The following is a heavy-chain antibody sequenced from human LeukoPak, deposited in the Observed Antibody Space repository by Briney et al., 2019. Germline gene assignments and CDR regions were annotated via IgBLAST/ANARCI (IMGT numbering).Heavy chain of an antibody. CDR3: ARDKVGSGWYVPAYRFDP. V-gene: IGHV1-18*01. CDR1: DYTFTSYG. CDR2: ISAYNGNT. Sequence: ASVKVSCKASDYTFTSYGISWVRQAPGQGLEWMGWISAYNGNTNYAQKLQGRVTVTTDTSTSTAYMELRSLRSDDTAVYYCARDKVGSGWYVPAYRFDPWGQGTLVTVSS. J-gene: IGHJ5*02. D-gene: IGHD6-19*01.